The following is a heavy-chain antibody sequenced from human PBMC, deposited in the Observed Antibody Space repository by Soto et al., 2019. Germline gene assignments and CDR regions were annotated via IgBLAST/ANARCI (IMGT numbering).Heavy chain of an antibody. CDR3: ARDQNRSGFNDAFEI. V-gene: IGHV4-31*03. J-gene: IGHJ3*02. CDR2: IYYSGST. D-gene: IGHD3-22*01. Sequence: QVQLQESGPGLVKPSQTLSLTCTVSGGSISSGGYYWSWIRQHPGKGLEWIGYIYYSGSTYYNPSLHRRVTTTVETSKNQFSLKVSSVTAADTAVYYCARDQNRSGFNDAFEIWGQGTIVTVSS. CDR1: GGSISSGGYY.